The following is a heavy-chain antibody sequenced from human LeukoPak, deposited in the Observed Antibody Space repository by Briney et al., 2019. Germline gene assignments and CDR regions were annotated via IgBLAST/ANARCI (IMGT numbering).Heavy chain of an antibody. D-gene: IGHD3-9*01. CDR3: ARANDNYYYYYMDV. J-gene: IGHJ6*03. CDR2: ITSSSRTI. V-gene: IGHV3-48*03. CDR1: GFTFSSSE. Sequence: GGSLRLSCVASGFTFSSSEMNWVRQAPGKGLEWISYITSSSRTIWYADSVKGRFTISRDNAKNSLYLQMNGLRDDDTAVYYCARANDNYYYYYMDVWGKGTTVTISS.